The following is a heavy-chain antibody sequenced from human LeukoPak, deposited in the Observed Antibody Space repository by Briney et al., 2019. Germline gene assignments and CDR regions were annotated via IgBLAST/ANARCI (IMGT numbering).Heavy chain of an antibody. D-gene: IGHD3-10*01. J-gene: IGHJ5*02. CDR1: GYTFTSYA. V-gene: IGHV7-4-1*02. CDR2: INTNTGNP. CDR3: ARDAFGITMVELGP. Sequence: ALVKVSCKASGYTFTSYAMNWVRQAPGQGLEWMGWINTNTGNPTYARGLTGRFVFSLDTSVSTAYLQISSLKAEDTAVYYCARDAFGITMVELGPWGQGTLVTVSS.